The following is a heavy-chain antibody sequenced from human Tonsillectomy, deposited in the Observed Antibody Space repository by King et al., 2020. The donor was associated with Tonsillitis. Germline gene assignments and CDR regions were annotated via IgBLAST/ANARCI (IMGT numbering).Heavy chain of an antibody. CDR2: ISHDGSNK. CDR1: GFTFSSFG. Sequence: VQLVESGGGVVQPGRSLRLSCVASGFTFSSFGMHWVRQAPGKGLEWVSVISHDGSNKYYADSVKGRFTISRDNSKNTLFLQMNNLRTEETAVYYCAKGTFWSGFYLDYWGQRTLVTVSS. CDR3: AKGTFWSGFYLDY. J-gene: IGHJ4*02. D-gene: IGHD3-3*01. V-gene: IGHV3-30*18.